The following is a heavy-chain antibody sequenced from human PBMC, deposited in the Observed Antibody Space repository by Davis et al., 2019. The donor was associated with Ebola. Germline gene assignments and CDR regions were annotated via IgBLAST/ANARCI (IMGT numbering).Heavy chain of an antibody. CDR1: GFNFRYYA. CDR3: AKGRTGDPIY. D-gene: IGHD1-14*01. J-gene: IGHJ4*02. CDR2: ISGSGGST. V-gene: IGHV3-23*01. Sequence: GESLKISCAASGFNFRYYAMSWVRQAPGKGLEWVSAISGSGGSTYYADSVKGRFTISRDNSKNTLYLQMNSLRAEDTAVYYCAKGRTGDPIYWGQGTLVTVSS.